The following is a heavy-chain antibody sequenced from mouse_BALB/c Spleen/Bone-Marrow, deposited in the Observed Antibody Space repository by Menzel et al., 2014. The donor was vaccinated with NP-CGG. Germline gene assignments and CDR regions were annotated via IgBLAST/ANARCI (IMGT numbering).Heavy chain of an antibody. D-gene: IGHD1-1*01. J-gene: IGHJ3*01. CDR1: GYAFTNYL. V-gene: IGHV1-54*01. CDR3: AREIITSFAY. Sequence: VKLMESGAELVRPGTSVKVSCKASGYAFTNYLIEWVKQRPGQGLEWIGVINPGSGGTNYNEKFKGKATMTADKSSSTAYMQLSSLTSDDSAVYFRAREIITSFAYWGQGTLVTVSA. CDR2: INPGSGGT.